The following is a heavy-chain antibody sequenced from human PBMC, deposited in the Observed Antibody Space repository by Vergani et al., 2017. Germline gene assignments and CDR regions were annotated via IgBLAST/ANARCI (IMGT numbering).Heavy chain of an antibody. CDR2: IYVSGIT. V-gene: IGHV4-61*02. CDR3: ARDNKKLRPRAFDL. Sequence: QVQLQESGPGLVKPSQTLSLTCTVSGASINNDFYYWHWIRQPAGKGLEWIGRIYVSGITDYNSSIQSRVSMSVDTSKNQFSLTLTSVTAADTAVYYCARDNKKLRPRAFDLWCQGTMVIVSS. J-gene: IGHJ3*01. D-gene: IGHD4-23*01. CDR1: GASINNDFYY.